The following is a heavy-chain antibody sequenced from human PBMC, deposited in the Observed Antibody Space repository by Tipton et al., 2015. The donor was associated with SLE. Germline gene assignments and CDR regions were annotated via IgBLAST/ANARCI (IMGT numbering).Heavy chain of an antibody. D-gene: IGHD6-13*01. CDR1: GGSFSGYY. CDR2: VDPSGST. Sequence: TLSLTCAVYGGSFSGYYWSWIRQPPGKGLEWIGEVDPSGSTNYNPSLKSRVTISVDTSKNQFSLKLSSVTAADTAVYYCARVVAAAGTAFDIWGQGTMVTVSS. CDR3: ARVVAAAGTAFDI. V-gene: IGHV4-34*01. J-gene: IGHJ3*02.